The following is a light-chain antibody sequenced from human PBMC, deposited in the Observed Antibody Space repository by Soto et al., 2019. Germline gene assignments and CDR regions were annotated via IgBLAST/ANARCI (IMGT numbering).Light chain of an antibody. Sequence: DIQMTQSPSTLSASVGDRVTITCRASQSISSWLAWYQQKPGKAPKLLIYDASSLESGVPSRFSGSGSGTEFTLTISSLQPDDFATYDCQQYKRTFGQGTKVDIK. J-gene: IGKJ1*01. V-gene: IGKV1-5*01. CDR3: QQYKRT. CDR1: QSISSW. CDR2: DAS.